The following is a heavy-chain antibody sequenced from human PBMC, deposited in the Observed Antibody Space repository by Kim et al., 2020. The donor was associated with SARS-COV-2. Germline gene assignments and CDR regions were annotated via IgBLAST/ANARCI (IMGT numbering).Heavy chain of an antibody. D-gene: IGHD6-13*01. Sequence: PPLKSRVTISVDTSKNQFSLKLSSVTAADTAVYYCAREKAAAGTRRFDYWGQGTLVTVSS. V-gene: IGHV4-59*01. J-gene: IGHJ4*02. CDR3: AREKAAAGTRRFDY.